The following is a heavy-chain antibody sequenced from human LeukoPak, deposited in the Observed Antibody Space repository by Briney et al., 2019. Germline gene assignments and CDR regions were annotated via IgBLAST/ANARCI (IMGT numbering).Heavy chain of an antibody. CDR3: ARGLGSNYPGDYYYYGMDV. CDR2: ISSSSSTI. CDR1: GFTFSSYS. V-gene: IGHV3-48*02. D-gene: IGHD5-24*01. J-gene: IGHJ6*02. Sequence: PGGSLRLSCAASGFTFSSYSMNWVRQAPGKGLEWVSYISSSSSTIYYADSVKGRFTISRDNAKNSLYLHMNSLREEDTAMYYCARGLGSNYPGDYYYYGMDVWGQGTTVTVSS.